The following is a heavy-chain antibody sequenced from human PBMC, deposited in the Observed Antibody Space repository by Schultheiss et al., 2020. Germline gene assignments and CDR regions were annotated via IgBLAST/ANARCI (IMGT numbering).Heavy chain of an antibody. Sequence: ASVKVSCKASGYTFTSYDINWVRQATGQGLEWMGWMNPNSGNTGYAQKFQGRVTMTRNTSISTAYMELSSLRSEDTAVYYCARDAGGDLWDSSGKGNMFDPWGQGTLVTVSS. J-gene: IGHJ5*02. V-gene: IGHV1-8*01. D-gene: IGHD3-22*01. CDR2: MNPNSGNT. CDR3: ARDAGGDLWDSSGKGNMFDP. CDR1: GYTFTSYD.